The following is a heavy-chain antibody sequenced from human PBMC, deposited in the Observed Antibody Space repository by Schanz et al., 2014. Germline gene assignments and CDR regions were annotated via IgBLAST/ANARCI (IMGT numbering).Heavy chain of an antibody. CDR3: ARGRGFYDY. CDR2: ISAYTNNT. Sequence: QVQLVQSGADVKKPGSSVRVSCKASGGTFSSYTISWVRQAPGQGLEWMGWISAYTNNTNYAQKVQGRVTMTTDTSTSTAYMELSSLTSEDTAVHYCARGRGFYDYWGQGTLVTVSS. D-gene: IGHD3-10*01. V-gene: IGHV1-18*01. J-gene: IGHJ4*02. CDR1: GGTFSSYT.